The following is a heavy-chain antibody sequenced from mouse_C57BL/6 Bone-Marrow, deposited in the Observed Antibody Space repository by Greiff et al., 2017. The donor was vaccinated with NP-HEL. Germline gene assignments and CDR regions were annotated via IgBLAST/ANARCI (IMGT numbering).Heavy chain of an antibody. CDR1: GFTFSDYY. CDR2: INYDGSST. Sequence: EVQVVESEGGLVQPGSSMKLSCTASGFTFSDYYMAWVRQVPEKGLEWVANINYDGSSTYYLDSLKSRFIISRDNAKNILYLQMSSLKSEDTATYYCARGGFRYYALYAMDYWGQGTSVTVSS. J-gene: IGHJ4*01. V-gene: IGHV5-16*01. D-gene: IGHD2-12*01. CDR3: ARGGFRYYALYAMDY.